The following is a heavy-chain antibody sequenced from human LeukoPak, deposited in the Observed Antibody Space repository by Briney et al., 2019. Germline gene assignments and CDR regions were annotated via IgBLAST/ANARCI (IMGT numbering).Heavy chain of an antibody. V-gene: IGHV5-10-1*01. Sequence: GESLKISCKGSGYSFTTFWISWVRQTPGKGLEWIGRIDPTDSYIDYSPSFQGHVTISADKSTSTAYLQWSSLTASDTAMYFCTTRRRDGYRFDYWGQGTLVTVSS. CDR2: IDPTDSYI. J-gene: IGHJ4*02. D-gene: IGHD5-24*01. CDR1: GYSFTTFW. CDR3: TTRRRDGYRFDY.